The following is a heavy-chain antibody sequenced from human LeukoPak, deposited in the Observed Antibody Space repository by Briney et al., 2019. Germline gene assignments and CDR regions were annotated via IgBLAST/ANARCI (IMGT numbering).Heavy chain of an antibody. CDR2: ISSSSSYI. J-gene: IGHJ4*02. D-gene: IGHD6-19*01. Sequence: PGGSLRLSCAASGFTFSSYSMNWVRQAPGKGLEWVSSISSSSSYIYYADSVKGRFTISRDNAENSLYLQMNSLRAEDTAVYYCARDSQYGSGWYRLRKTSLDYWGQGTLVTVSS. V-gene: IGHV3-21*01. CDR3: ARDSQYGSGWYRLRKTSLDY. CDR1: GFTFSSYS.